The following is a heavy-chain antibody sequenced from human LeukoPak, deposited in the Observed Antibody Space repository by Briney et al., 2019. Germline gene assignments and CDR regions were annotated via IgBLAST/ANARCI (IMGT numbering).Heavy chain of an antibody. CDR2: IYYSGST. V-gene: IGHV4-39*07. J-gene: IGHJ4*02. D-gene: IGHD3-9*01. Sequence: PSETLSLTCTVSGGSISSSSYYWGWIRQPPGKGLEWIGSIYYSGSTYYNPSLKSRVTISVDTSKNQFSLKLSSVTAADTAVYYCARDLRDYDILTGYRNTDYWGQGTLVTVSS. CDR3: ARDLRDYDILTGYRNTDY. CDR1: GGSISSSSYY.